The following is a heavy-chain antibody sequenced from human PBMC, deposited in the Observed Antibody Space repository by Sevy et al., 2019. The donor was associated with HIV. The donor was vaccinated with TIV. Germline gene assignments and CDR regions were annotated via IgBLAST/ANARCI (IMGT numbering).Heavy chain of an antibody. CDR2: INHSGST. D-gene: IGHD2-2*01. V-gene: IGHV4-34*01. CDR1: GGSFSGYY. J-gene: IGHJ5*02. Sequence: ETLSLTCAVYGGSFSGYYWNWIRHPPGKALEWIGEINHSGSTNYNPSLKSRVTISVDTSKNQFSLKLNSVTAADTAVYDCARAPPVVVVPGAPSWFDPWGQGTLVTVSS. CDR3: ARAPPVVVVPGAPSWFDP.